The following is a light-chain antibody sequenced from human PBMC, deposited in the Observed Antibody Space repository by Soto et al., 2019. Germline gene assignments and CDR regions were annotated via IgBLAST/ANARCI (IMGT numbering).Light chain of an antibody. Sequence: IVMTQSPVTLSVSPGERATLSCRASQRVSSNFAWYQQKPGQAPRLLFYGASTRATGIPARFSASGSGTEFTLTISSLQSEDFAVYYCQQYNNWPWTFGQGTKVEIK. CDR3: QQYNNWPWT. V-gene: IGKV3-15*01. J-gene: IGKJ1*01. CDR1: QRVSSN. CDR2: GAS.